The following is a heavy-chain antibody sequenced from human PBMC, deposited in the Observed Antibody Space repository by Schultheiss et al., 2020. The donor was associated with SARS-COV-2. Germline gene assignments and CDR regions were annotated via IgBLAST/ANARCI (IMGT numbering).Heavy chain of an antibody. J-gene: IGHJ4*02. CDR1: GGSISSYY. CDR3: ARVGYYDSSGYTFDY. Sequence: LSLTCTVSGGSISSYYWGWIRQPPGKGLEWVAVIWYDGSNKYYADSVKGRFTISRDNSKNTLYLQMNSLRAEDTAVYYCARVGYYDSSGYTFDYWGQGTLVTVSS. D-gene: IGHD3-22*01. V-gene: IGHV3-33*08. CDR2: IWYDGSNK.